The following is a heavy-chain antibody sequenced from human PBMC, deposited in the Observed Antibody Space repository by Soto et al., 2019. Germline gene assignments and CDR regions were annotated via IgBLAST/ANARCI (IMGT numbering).Heavy chain of an antibody. CDR3: ARDSPIAARTFDY. D-gene: IGHD6-6*01. J-gene: IGHJ4*02. Sequence: EVQLVESGGGLVKPGGSLRLSCAASGFTFSSYSMNWVRQAPGKGLEWVSSISSSSSYIYYADSVKGRFTISRDNAKNSLYLQMNSLRAEDTAVYYCARDSPIAARTFDYWGQGTLVTVSS. CDR2: ISSSSSYI. V-gene: IGHV3-21*01. CDR1: GFTFSSYS.